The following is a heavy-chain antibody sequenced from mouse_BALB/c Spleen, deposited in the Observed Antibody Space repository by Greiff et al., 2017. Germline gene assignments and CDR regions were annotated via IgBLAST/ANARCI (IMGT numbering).Heavy chain of an antibody. J-gene: IGHJ2*01. CDR2: IYPGGGYT. CDR3: ARWGLCLRNYFDY. CDR1: GYTFTNYW. D-gene: IGHD3-1*01. Sequence: QVHVKQSGAELVRPGTSVKISCKASGYTFTNYWLGWVKQRPGHGLEWIGDIYPGGGYTNYNEKFKGKATLTADTSSSTAYMQLSSLTSEDSAVYFCARWGLCLRNYFDYWGQGTTLTVSS. V-gene: IGHV1-63*02.